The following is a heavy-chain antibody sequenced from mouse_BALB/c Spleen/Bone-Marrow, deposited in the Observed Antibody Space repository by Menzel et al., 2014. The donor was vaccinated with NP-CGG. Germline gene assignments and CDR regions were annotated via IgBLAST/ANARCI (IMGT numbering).Heavy chain of an antibody. CDR2: IDPANGNT. Sequence: EVMLVESGAELVKPGASVKLSCTASGFNIKDTYMHWVKQRPEQGLEWIGRIDPANGNTKYDPKFQGKATITADTSSSTAYPQLSSLTSEDTAVYYCAMYYYGSSLFAHWGQGTLVTVSA. J-gene: IGHJ3*01. CDR3: AMYYYGSSLFAH. V-gene: IGHV14-3*02. D-gene: IGHD1-1*01. CDR1: GFNIKDTY.